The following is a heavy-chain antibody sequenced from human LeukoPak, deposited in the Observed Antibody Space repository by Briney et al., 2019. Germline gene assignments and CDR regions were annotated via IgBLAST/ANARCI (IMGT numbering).Heavy chain of an antibody. J-gene: IGHJ4*02. CDR1: GGSISSYY. D-gene: IGHD2-15*01. Sequence: SETLSLTCTVSGGSISSYYWSWIRQPPGKGLEWIGYISYSGSTYYNPSLKSRVTISVDTSKNQFSLKLSSVTAADTAVYYCARYGSGGDDYWGQGTLVTVSS. CDR2: ISYSGST. CDR3: ARYGSGGDDY. V-gene: IGHV4-59*08.